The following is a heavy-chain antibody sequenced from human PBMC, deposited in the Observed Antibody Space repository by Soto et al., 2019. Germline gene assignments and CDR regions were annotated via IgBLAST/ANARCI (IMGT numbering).Heavy chain of an antibody. CDR1: GFTFSSHD. V-gene: IGHV3-13*01. J-gene: IGHJ4*02. CDR3: VRGRTTVTTIFDD. D-gene: IGHD4-17*01. CDR2: IGVAGDT. Sequence: EVQLVESGGGLVQPGGSLRISCAASGFTFSSHDMHWVRQVAGKGLEWVAGIGVAGDTHYPGSVKGRFTISRENAENSSFLQMGSLRDGDSAVYYCVRGRTTVTTIFDDWGQGTLVTVSS.